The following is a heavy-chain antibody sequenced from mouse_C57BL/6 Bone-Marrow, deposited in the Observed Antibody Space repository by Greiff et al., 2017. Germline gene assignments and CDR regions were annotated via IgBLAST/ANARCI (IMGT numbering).Heavy chain of an antibody. CDR1: GFNIKDDY. CDR2: IDPENGDT. Sequence: EVQVVESGAELVRPGASVKLSCTASGFNIKDDYMHWVKQRPEQGLEWIGWIDPENGDTEYASQFPGKATITADTSSNTAYLQLSSLTSEDTAVYYCTSWGVDYWGQGTTLTVSS. V-gene: IGHV14-4*01. J-gene: IGHJ2*01. CDR3: TSWGVDY.